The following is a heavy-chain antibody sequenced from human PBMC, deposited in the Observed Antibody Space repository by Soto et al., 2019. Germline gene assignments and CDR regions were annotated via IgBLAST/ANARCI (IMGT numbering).Heavy chain of an antibody. CDR1: GFTFSSYA. CDR3: AKDAGNSTPFFDY. D-gene: IGHD4-4*01. J-gene: IGHJ4*02. Sequence: EVQLLESGGGLVQPGGSLRLSCAASGFTFSSYAMSWVRQAPGKGLEWVSAISGSGGSTYYADSVKGRFTISRDNSKNPLDPQMNSLRAEDTAVSYCAKDAGNSTPFFDYWGQGTLVTVSS. V-gene: IGHV3-23*01. CDR2: ISGSGGST.